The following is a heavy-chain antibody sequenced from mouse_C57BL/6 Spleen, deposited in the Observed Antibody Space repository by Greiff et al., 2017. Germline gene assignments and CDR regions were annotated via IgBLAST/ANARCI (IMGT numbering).Heavy chain of an antibody. CDR3: TGGYYEDYAMDY. V-gene: IGHV6-3*01. D-gene: IGHD2-3*01. CDR1: GFTFSNYW. Sequence: EVKLMESGGGLVQPGGSMKLSCVASGFTFSNYWMNWVRQSPEKGLEWVAQIRLKSDNYATHYAESVKGRFTISRDDSKSSVYLQMNNLRAEDTGIDYCTGGYYEDYAMDYWGQGTSVTVSS. CDR2: IRLKSDNYAT. J-gene: IGHJ4*01.